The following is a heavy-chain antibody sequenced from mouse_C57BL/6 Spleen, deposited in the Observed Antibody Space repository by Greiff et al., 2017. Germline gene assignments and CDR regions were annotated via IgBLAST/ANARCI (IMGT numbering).Heavy chain of an antibody. CDR1: GYTFTDYE. CDR3: TNPYYSKSYFDY. J-gene: IGHJ2*01. V-gene: IGHV1-15*01. Sequence: QVQLQQSGAELVRPGASVTLSCKASGYTFTDYEMHWVKQTPVHGLEWIGAIDPETGGTAYNQKFKGKAILTADKASSTAYMELRSLTSEDSAVYYCTNPYYSKSYFDYWGQGTTLTVSS. CDR2: IDPETGGT. D-gene: IGHD2-5*01.